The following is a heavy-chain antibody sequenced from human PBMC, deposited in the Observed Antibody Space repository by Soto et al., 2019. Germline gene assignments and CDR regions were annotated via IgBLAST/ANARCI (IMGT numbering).Heavy chain of an antibody. V-gene: IGHV4-4*02. Sequence: QVYLHQSGPGLVKPSGTLSLTCAVSGDSISSTHWWTWVRQTPGKGLEWIGEVYHSGSTSYNPSLKSRVTISVDKSKNQFSLKLTSLTAADTAVYYCATLPPRIVVTVLPIPTWGQGTLVSVSS. J-gene: IGHJ5*02. D-gene: IGHD2-21*01. CDR1: GDSISSTHW. CDR2: VYHSGST. CDR3: ATLPPRIVVTVLPIPT.